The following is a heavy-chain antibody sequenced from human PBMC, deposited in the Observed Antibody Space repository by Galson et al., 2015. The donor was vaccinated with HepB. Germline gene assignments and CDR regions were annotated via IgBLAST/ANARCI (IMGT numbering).Heavy chain of an antibody. Sequence: TLSLTCTVSGGSISSGYYYWSWIRQPPGKGLEWIGYISYSGITYYNPSLRSRVSISVDTSKNQFSLNLSSVTAADTAVYYCVRVDSSGSVFDIWGQGTVVTVSS. CDR3: VRVDSSGSVFDI. CDR2: ISYSGIT. V-gene: IGHV4-30-4*01. J-gene: IGHJ3*02. CDR1: GGSISSGYYY. D-gene: IGHD3-22*01.